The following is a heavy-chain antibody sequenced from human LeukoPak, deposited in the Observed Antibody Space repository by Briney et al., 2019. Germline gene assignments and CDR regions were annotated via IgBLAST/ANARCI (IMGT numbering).Heavy chain of an antibody. Sequence: GRSLRLSCAASGFIFSSYVLHWVRQAPGKGLEWVAVISYDGSNKYYADSVKGRFTISRDNSKNTLYLQMNSLRAEDTAVYYCARAVSSGWYDFDYWGQGTLVTVSS. CDR3: ARAVSSGWYDFDY. CDR1: GFIFSSYV. V-gene: IGHV3-30*04. D-gene: IGHD6-19*01. CDR2: ISYDGSNK. J-gene: IGHJ4*02.